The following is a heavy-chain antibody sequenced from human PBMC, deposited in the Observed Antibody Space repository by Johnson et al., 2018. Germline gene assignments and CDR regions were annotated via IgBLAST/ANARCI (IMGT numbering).Heavy chain of an antibody. D-gene: IGHD2-8*01. CDR1: GFTFSSYA. CDR2: ISGSGGST. Sequence: EVQLLESGGGLVQPGGSVRLSCAASGFTFSSYAMSWVRQAPGKGLEWVSAISGSGGSTYYADSVKGRVTISRDNSKNTLYLQMNSLRADDTAVYYCASDLYDCTNGVCYNYYYGMDVWGQGTTVTVSS. J-gene: IGHJ6*02. V-gene: IGHV3-23*01. CDR3: ASDLYDCTNGVCYNYYYGMDV.